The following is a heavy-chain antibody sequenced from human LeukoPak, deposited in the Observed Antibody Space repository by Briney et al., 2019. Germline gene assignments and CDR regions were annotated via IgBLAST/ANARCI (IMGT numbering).Heavy chain of an antibody. Sequence: TSETLSLTCTVSGGSISSGGYYWSWIRQHPGKGLEWIGYIYYGGSTYYNPSLKSRVTISVDTSKNQFSLKLSSVTAADTAVYYCARGIFGGYIHFDYWGQGTLATVSS. CDR2: IYYGGST. D-gene: IGHD5-12*01. J-gene: IGHJ4*02. V-gene: IGHV4-31*03. CDR3: ARGIFGGYIHFDY. CDR1: GGSISSGGYY.